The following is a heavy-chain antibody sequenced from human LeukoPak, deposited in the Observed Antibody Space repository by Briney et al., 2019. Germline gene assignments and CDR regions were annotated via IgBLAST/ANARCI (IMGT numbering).Heavy chain of an antibody. CDR3: ARARVVPAAIGAFDI. D-gene: IGHD2-2*01. CDR2: INSDGRST. V-gene: IGHV3-74*01. J-gene: IGHJ3*02. CDR1: GFTFSSYW. Sequence: GXLRLSCAASGFTFSSYWMHWVRQAPGKGLVVDSRINSDGRSTNYADSVKGRLTISRDNAKNTLYVQMNSLRAEDTAVYYCARARVVPAAIGAFDIWGQGTMVTVSS.